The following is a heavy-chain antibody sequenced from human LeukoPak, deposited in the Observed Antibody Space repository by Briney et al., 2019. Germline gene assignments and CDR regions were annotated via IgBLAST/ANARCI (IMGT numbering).Heavy chain of an antibody. D-gene: IGHD6-19*01. CDR1: GFTFSNYG. Sequence: GGSLRLSCAASGFTFSNYGMNWVRQAPGKGLEWVSYISASRSSISYADSVKGRFTISRDNAMNSLYLQMNSLRGEDTAVYYCARRSSSGWYPDYYYYYMDVWGKGTTVTISS. V-gene: IGHV3-48*01. J-gene: IGHJ6*03. CDR2: ISASRSSI. CDR3: ARRSSSGWYPDYYYYYMDV.